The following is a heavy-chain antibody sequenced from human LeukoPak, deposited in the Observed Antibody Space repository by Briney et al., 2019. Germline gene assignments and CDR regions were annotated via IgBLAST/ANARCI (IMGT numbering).Heavy chain of an antibody. CDR2: IWYDGSNK. J-gene: IGHJ4*02. V-gene: IGHV3-33*06. CDR1: GFTFSSYG. D-gene: IGHD5-24*01. CDR3: AKVGRDGSPTYYFDY. Sequence: GRSLRLSCAASGFTFSSYGMHWVRQAPGQGLEWVAVIWYDGSNKYYADSVKGRFTISRDNSKNTLYLQMNSLRAEDTAVYYCAKVGRDGSPTYYFDYWGQGTLVTVSS.